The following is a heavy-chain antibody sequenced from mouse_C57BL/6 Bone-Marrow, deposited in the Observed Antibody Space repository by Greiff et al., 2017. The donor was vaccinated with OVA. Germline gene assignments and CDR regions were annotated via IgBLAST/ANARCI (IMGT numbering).Heavy chain of an antibody. CDR1: GFTFSNYW. CDR3: TAIYLRYFDV. J-gene: IGHJ1*03. CDR2: IRLKSDNYAT. D-gene: IGHD2-1*01. Sequence: EVKLEESGGGLVQPGGSMKLSCVASGFTFSNYWMNWVRQSPEKGLEWVAQIRLKSDNYATHYAESVKGRFTISRDDSKSSVYLQMNNLRAEDTGIYYCTAIYLRYFDVWGTGTTVTVSS. V-gene: IGHV6-3*01.